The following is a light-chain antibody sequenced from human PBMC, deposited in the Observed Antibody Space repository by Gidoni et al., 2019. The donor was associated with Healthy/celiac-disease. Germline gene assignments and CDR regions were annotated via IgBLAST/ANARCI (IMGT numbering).Light chain of an antibody. CDR2: DDG. J-gene: IGLJ2*01. V-gene: IGLV3-21*03. Sequence: SFVLTQPPSVSVAQERRPPLPVGEPTLKVKLCTGTSRSQARPPVLVVFDDGDRPAGISDRFSGSNSGNTATLTISRVEAGDEADYSCQVWHSSAHVFFGGGTKLTVL. CDR1: TLKVKL. CDR3: QVWHSSAHVF.